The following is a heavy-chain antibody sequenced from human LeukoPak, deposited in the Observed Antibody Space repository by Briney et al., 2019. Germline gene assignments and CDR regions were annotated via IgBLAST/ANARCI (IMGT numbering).Heavy chain of an antibody. J-gene: IGHJ6*03. CDR2: MNPNSGNT. CDR3: ARVGPDPGDPRYYYNYMDV. V-gene: IGHV1-8*01. Sequence: ASVKVSCKASGYTFTSYDINWVRQATGQGLEWMGWMNPNSGNTGYAQKFQGRVTMTRNTSISTAYMELSSLRSEDTAVYYCARVGPDPGDPRYYYNYMDVWGKGTTVTVSS. CDR1: GYTFTSYD. D-gene: IGHD7-27*01.